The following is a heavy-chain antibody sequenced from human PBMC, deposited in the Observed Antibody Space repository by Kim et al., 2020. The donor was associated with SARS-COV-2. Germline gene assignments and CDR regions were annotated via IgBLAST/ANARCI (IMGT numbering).Heavy chain of an antibody. CDR2: INHSGNT. V-gene: IGHV4-34*01. D-gene: IGHD3-3*01. J-gene: IGHJ6*02. Sequence: SETLSLTCAVYGGSFSGYYWSWIRQPPGKGLEWIGEINHSGNTNYNPSLKSRLTISVDTSKNQFSLKLSSVTAADTAVYYCARVNYDFLSGYLTYYYYGMDVWGPGTTVTVSS. CDR3: ARVNYDFLSGYLTYYYYGMDV. CDR1: GGSFSGYY.